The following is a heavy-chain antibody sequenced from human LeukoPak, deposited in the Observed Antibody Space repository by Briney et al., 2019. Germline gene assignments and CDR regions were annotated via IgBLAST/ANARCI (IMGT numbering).Heavy chain of an antibody. CDR1: GGSISSGDYY. CDR3: ARNYYDSSSYRPFDY. D-gene: IGHD3-22*01. Sequence: SETLSLTCTVSGGSISSGDYYWSWIRQPPGKGLEWIGYIYYSGSTYYNPSLKSRVTISVDTSKNQFSLKLSSVTAADTAVYYCARNYYDSSSYRPFDYWGQGTLVTVSS. J-gene: IGHJ4*02. V-gene: IGHV4-30-4*01. CDR2: IYYSGST.